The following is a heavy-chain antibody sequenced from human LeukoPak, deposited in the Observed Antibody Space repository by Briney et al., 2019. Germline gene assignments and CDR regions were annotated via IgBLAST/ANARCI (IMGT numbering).Heavy chain of an antibody. V-gene: IGHV3-30*02. J-gene: IGHJ6*03. CDR3: AKDGGHPDGYYYYYMDV. CDR1: GFTFSSYG. Sequence: PGGSLRLSCAASGFTFSSYGMHWVRQAPGKGLERVAFIRYDGSNKYYADSVKGRFTISRDNSKNTLYLQMNSLRAEDTAVYYCAKDGGHPDGYYYYYMDVWGKGTAVTVSS. CDR2: IRYDGSNK. D-gene: IGHD3-16*01.